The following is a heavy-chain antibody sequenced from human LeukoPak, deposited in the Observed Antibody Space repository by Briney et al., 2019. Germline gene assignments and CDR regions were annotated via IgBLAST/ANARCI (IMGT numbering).Heavy chain of an antibody. V-gene: IGHV3-7*01. J-gene: IGHJ4*02. CDR1: GFTFSSYW. Sequence: GGSLRLSCAASGFTFSSYWMSWVRQAPGKGLEWVANIKQDGSEKYYVDSVKGRFTISRDNAKNSLYLQMNSLRAEDTAVYYCARGRKAGRGIAVAVDYWGQGTLVTVSS. CDR2: IKQDGSEK. CDR3: ARGRKAGRGIAVAVDY. D-gene: IGHD6-19*01.